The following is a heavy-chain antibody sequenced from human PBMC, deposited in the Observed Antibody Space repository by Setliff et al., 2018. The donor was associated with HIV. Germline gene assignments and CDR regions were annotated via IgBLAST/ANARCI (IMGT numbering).Heavy chain of an antibody. CDR3: ASARIPTGGTSTSLDF. V-gene: IGHV3-30*02. CDR2: IRYDGTNE. J-gene: IGHJ4*02. D-gene: IGHD2-8*02. Sequence: PGGSLRLSCAASGFSFGSYGLHWVRQAPGKGLEWLTFIRYDGTNEYYADSAKGRFSISRDNSKNTLFLQLNTLRPEDTAVYYCASARIPTGGTSTSLDFWGQGALVTVSS. CDR1: GFSFGSYG.